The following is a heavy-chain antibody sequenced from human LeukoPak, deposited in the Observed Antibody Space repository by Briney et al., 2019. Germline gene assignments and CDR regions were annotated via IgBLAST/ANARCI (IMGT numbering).Heavy chain of an antibody. Sequence: SETLSLTCTVSGGSISSYYWSWIRQPAGKGLEWIGRIYTSGSTNYNPSLKSRITISVDPSKNQFSLKLSSVTAADTAVYYCARDDQLLTRAFDLWGQGTMVTVSS. CDR1: GGSISSYY. CDR3: ARDDQLLTRAFDL. CDR2: IYTSGST. D-gene: IGHD2-2*01. J-gene: IGHJ3*01. V-gene: IGHV4-4*07.